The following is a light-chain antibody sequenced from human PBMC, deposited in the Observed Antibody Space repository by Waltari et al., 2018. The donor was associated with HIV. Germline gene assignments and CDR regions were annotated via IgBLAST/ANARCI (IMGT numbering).Light chain of an antibody. CDR2: WAS. CDR1: QSVLYSYNNKNF. J-gene: IGKJ3*01. Sequence: DIVLTQSQHSTALPLVQTAPPSCKSSQSVLYSYNNKNFLAWYQQKPGQPPKLLIYWASTRESGVPDLFSGGGSGTDFTLTISSLQAEDVAVYYCQQYYSTPITFGPGTKVDIK. CDR3: QQYYSTPIT. V-gene: IGKV4-1*01.